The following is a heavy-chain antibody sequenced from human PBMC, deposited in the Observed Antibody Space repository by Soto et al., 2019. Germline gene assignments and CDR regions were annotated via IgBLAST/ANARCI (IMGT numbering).Heavy chain of an antibody. CDR1: GYTFTSYG. CDR2: ISAYNGNT. Sequence: GASVKVSCKASGYTFTSYGISWVRQAPGQGLEWMGWISAYNGNTNYAQKLQGRATMTTDTSTSTAYMELRSLRSDDTAVYYCARDPLRWIQLWLPSDYWGQGTLVTVSS. J-gene: IGHJ4*02. CDR3: ARDPLRWIQLWLPSDY. D-gene: IGHD5-18*01. V-gene: IGHV1-18*01.